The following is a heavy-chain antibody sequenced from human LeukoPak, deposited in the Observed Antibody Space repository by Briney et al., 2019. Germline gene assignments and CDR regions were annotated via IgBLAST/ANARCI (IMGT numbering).Heavy chain of an antibody. CDR2: ISAYNGNT. CDR3: ARLVVITGEGDY. D-gene: IGHD3-22*01. CDR1: GYTFTSYG. V-gene: IGHV1-18*01. J-gene: IGHJ4*02. Sequence: ASVKVSCKASGYTFTSYGISWVRQAPGQGLEWMGWISAYNGNTNYAQKFQGRVTMTRDTSTSTVYMELSSLRSEDTAVYYCARLVVITGEGDYWGQGTLVTVSS.